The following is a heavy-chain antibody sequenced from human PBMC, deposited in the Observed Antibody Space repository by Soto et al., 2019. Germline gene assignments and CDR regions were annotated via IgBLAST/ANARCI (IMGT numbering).Heavy chain of an antibody. CDR3: ATLRWGDYFDY. J-gene: IGHJ4*02. Sequence: ASVKVSCKASGYTFTSYYMHWVRQAPGQGLEWMGIINPSGGSTSYAQKFQGRVTMTRDTSTSTVYMELSSLRSEDTAVYYCATLRWGDYFDYWGQGTLVTVSS. CDR1: GYTFTSYY. CDR2: INPSGGST. V-gene: IGHV1-46*03. D-gene: IGHD4-17*01.